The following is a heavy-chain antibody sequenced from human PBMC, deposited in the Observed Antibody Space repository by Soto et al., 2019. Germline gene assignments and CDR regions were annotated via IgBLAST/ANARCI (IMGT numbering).Heavy chain of an antibody. Sequence: ASVKVSCKASGYTFTVYYMHWVRQAPGQGLEWMGWINPKSGGTMYPQKFQGRVTMTWDTSISTAYMALTRLRSDDTAVYYCARDLAKGGGSAGFDYWGQGTQVTVSS. CDR1: GYTFTVYY. V-gene: IGHV1-2*02. J-gene: IGHJ4*02. CDR3: ARDLAKGGGSAGFDY. CDR2: INPKSGGT. D-gene: IGHD1-26*01.